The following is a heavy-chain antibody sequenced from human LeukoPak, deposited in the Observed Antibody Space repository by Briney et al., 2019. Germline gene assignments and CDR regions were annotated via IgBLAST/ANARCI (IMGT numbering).Heavy chain of an antibody. D-gene: IGHD3-16*01. J-gene: IGHJ4*02. CDR3: ARHSCYDS. CDR2: IYAGDSST. Sequence: GESLKISCKGSGFTFSTYSFAWVRQMPGKGLEWMGVIYAGDSSTRCSPSFQGQVTISVDKSISTAYLQWSSLKASDSAIYYCARHSCYDSWGQGTLVTVSS. V-gene: IGHV5-51*01. CDR1: GFTFSTYS.